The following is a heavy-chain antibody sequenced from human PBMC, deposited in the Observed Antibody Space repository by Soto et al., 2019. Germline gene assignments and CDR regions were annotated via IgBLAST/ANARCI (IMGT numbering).Heavy chain of an antibody. CDR3: ARNSGTAMDVFFDY. CDR1: GYTFTSYG. D-gene: IGHD5-18*01. CDR2: ISAYNGNT. Sequence: GASVKVSCKASGYTFTSYGISWVRQAPGQGLEWMGWISAYNGNTNYAQKLQGRVTMTTDTSTSTAYMELRSLRSDDTAVYYCARNSGTAMDVFFDYWGQGTLVTVSS. J-gene: IGHJ4*02. V-gene: IGHV1-18*01.